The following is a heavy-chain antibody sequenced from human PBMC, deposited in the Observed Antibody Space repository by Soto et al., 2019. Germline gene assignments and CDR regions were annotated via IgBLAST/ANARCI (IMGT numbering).Heavy chain of an antibody. CDR1: GFNLNDAW. CDR2: MNRKIDGETT. J-gene: IGHJ4*02. Sequence: EVQLVESGGGLVKPGGSLRLSCAASGFNLNDAWMCWVRQAPGKGLEWLRRMNRKIDGETTEYAADVKGRITISRDDSQNIIYLHMNGLQTDDTALYYCTIPLFLFNSGGDTTWGQGTLVTVSS. D-gene: IGHD2-21*01. CDR3: TIPLFLFNSGGDTT. V-gene: IGHV3-15*01.